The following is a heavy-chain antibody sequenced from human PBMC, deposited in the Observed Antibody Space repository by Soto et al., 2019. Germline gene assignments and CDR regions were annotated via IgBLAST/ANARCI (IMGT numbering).Heavy chain of an antibody. CDR2: IYHSGST. V-gene: IGHV4-30-2*01. CDR3: ARAGGWGAVAVDH. Sequence: QLQLQESGSGLVKPSQTLSLTCAVSGGSISSGGYSWSWIRQPPVKGLEWIGYIYHSGSTYYYPSIKSRVTISIDRSKIQFSRKLSAVSEADTAMYYCARAGGWGAVAVDHWGQRTLVTVSS. D-gene: IGHD6-19*01. J-gene: IGHJ4*02. CDR1: GGSISSGGYS.